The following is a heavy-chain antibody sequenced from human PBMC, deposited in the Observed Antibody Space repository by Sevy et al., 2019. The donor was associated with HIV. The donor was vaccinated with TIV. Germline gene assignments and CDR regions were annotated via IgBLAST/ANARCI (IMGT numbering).Heavy chain of an antibody. Sequence: GGSLRLSCAASGFTFSSYAMSWVRQAPGKGLEWVSAISGSGGSTYYADSVKGRFTISRDNSKNTLYLQMKSLRAEDTAVYYCAKGGAGIAAAASNWFDPWGQGTLVTVSS. J-gene: IGHJ5*02. V-gene: IGHV3-23*01. CDR3: AKGGAGIAAAASNWFDP. CDR1: GFTFSSYA. D-gene: IGHD6-13*01. CDR2: ISGSGGST.